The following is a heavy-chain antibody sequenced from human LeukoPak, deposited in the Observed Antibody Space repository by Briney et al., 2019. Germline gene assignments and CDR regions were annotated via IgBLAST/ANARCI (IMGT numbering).Heavy chain of an antibody. CDR2: IKSKTDGGTT. CDR3: TTYVWGIYRYHY. D-gene: IGHD3-16*02. CDR1: GFTFGNAW. Sequence: GGSLRLSCAASGFTFGNAWMSWVRQAPGKGLEWVGRIKSKTDGGTTDYAAPVKGRFTISRDDSKNTLYLQMNSLKTEDTAVYYCTTYVWGIYRYHYWGQGTLVTVSS. V-gene: IGHV3-15*01. J-gene: IGHJ4*02.